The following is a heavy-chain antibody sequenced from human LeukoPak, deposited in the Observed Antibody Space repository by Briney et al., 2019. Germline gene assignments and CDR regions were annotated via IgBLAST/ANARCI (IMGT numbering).Heavy chain of an antibody. CDR2: IKQDGSEK. CDR1: GFTFSSYW. Sequence: PGGSLRLSCAASGFTFSSYWMSWVRQAPGKGLEWVANIKQDGSEKYYVDSVKGRFTISRDNAKNSLYLQMNSLRAEDTAVYYCARVSMGSSWYIAAFDIWGQGTMVTVSS. V-gene: IGHV3-7*01. D-gene: IGHD6-13*01. J-gene: IGHJ3*02. CDR3: ARVSMGSSWYIAAFDI.